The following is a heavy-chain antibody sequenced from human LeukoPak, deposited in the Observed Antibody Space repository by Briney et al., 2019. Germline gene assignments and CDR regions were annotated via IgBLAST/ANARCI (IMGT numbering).Heavy chain of an antibody. Sequence: RTSETLSLTCTVSGGSISSYYWSWIRQPPGKGLEWIRYIYYSGGTNYNPSLRSRVTISVDTSKNQFSLKLSSVTAADTAVYYCAREVASSTVTTSWYYYMDVWGKGTTVTISS. CDR3: AREVASSTVTTSWYYYMDV. CDR1: GGSISSYY. D-gene: IGHD4-17*01. CDR2: IYYSGGT. J-gene: IGHJ6*03. V-gene: IGHV4-59*12.